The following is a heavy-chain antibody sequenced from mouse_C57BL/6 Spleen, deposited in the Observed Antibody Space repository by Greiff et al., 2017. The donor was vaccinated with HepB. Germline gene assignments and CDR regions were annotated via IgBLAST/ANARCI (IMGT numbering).Heavy chain of an antibody. V-gene: IGHV1-55*01. CDR3: ARSYYSNYWYFDV. CDR1: GYTFTSYW. J-gene: IGHJ1*03. D-gene: IGHD2-5*01. CDR2: IYPGSGST. Sequence: VQLQQPGAELVKPGASVKMSCKASGYTFTSYWITWVKQRPGQGLEWIGDIYPGSGSTNYNEKFKSKATLTVDTSSSTAYMQLSSLTSEDSSVYYCARSYYSNYWYFDVWGTGTTVTVSS.